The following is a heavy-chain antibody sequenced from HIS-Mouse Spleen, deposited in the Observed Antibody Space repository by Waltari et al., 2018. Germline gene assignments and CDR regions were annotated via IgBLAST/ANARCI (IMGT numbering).Heavy chain of an antibody. CDR2: ISYDGSNK. V-gene: IGHV3-30*18. CDR3: AKVNSGSYYFDY. D-gene: IGHD1-26*01. Sequence: QVQLVESGGGVVQPGRSLRISCAAAGFTSSGSGRHRVGQAQGKGLEWVAVISYDGSNKYYADSVKGRFTISRDNSKNTLYLQMNSLRAEDTAVYYCAKVNSGSYYFDYWGQGTLVTVSS. J-gene: IGHJ4*02. CDR1: GFTSSGSG.